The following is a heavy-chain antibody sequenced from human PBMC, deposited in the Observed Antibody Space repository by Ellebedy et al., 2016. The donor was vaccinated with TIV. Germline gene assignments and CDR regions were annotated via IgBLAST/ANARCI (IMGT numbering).Heavy chain of an antibody. J-gene: IGHJ4*02. CDR1: GFTFSSYS. Sequence: GGSLRLSCAASGFTFSSYSMNWVRQAPGKGLEWVSSISRSSTYIYYADSVKGRFATSRDNAKNSLYLQMNSLRGEDTAEYYCAKDTGSGFVWGRGALVTVSS. CDR3: AKDTGSGFV. D-gene: IGHD1-14*01. CDR2: ISRSSTYI. V-gene: IGHV3-21*01.